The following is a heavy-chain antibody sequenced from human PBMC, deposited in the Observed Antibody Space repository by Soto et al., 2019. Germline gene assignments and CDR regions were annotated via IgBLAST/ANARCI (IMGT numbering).Heavy chain of an antibody. CDR3: ARDFYPVAYFFDY. Sequence: QVQLVQSGAELKKPGASVKVSCKASGYTFTNHGISWVRQAPGQGLEWVGWVSGYNDKTKSAQKFQGRVTMTTDTSTNTAYMELRSLRSDDTAVSFCARDFYPVAYFFDYWGQGTLVTVSS. CDR1: GYTFTNHG. J-gene: IGHJ4*02. V-gene: IGHV1-18*04. D-gene: IGHD2-21*01. CDR2: VSGYNDKT.